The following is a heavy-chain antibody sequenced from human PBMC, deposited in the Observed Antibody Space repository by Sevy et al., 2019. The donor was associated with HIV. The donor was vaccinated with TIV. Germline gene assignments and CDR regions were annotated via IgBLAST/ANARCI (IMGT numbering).Heavy chain of an antibody. J-gene: IGHJ3*01. CDR2: IWNDRSNK. CDR1: GFTFSSYG. CDR3: ASLANNYYDSSGYSGNDAFDV. Sequence: GGSLRLSCAASGFTFSSYGMHWVRQAPGKGLEWVAVIWNDRSNKHYADSVKGRFTISRDNSKNTLYLQMNSLRADDTAVYYGASLANNYYDSSGYSGNDAFDVWGQGTMVTVSS. D-gene: IGHD3-22*01. V-gene: IGHV3-33*01.